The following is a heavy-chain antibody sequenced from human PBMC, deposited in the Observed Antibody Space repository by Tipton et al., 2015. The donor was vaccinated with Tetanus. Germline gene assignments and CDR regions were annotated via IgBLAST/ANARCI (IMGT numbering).Heavy chain of an antibody. V-gene: IGHV4-61*08. CDR1: GGSLRSGDHY. CDR2: ISSGGST. J-gene: IGHJ2*01. D-gene: IGHD6-6*01. Sequence: TLSLTCTVSGGSLRSGDHYWSWIRQPPGKGLEWLAYISSGGSTNSNYSLKSRITMSRDTSKNQFSLKLASVTAADTAVYYCARVWGRGQLVTKPNWYFDLWGRGTLVTVSS. CDR3: ARVWGRGQLVTKPNWYFDL.